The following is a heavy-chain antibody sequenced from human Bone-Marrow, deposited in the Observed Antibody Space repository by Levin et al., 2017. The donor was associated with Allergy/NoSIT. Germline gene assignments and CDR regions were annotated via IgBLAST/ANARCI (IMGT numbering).Heavy chain of an antibody. CDR3: AHRSSLTYLYGVDV. Sequence: SGPTLVKPTQTLTLTCTFSGFSLSTSGEGVGWFRQPPGKALEWLALIYWDDDQRYRPSLRNRLTITKDTSKNQVVLTMTNMDPVDTGTYYCAHRSSLTYLYGVDVWGQGTTVTVSS. CDR1: GFSLSTSGEG. V-gene: IGHV2-5*02. D-gene: IGHD2-2*01. J-gene: IGHJ6*02. CDR2: IYWDDDQ.